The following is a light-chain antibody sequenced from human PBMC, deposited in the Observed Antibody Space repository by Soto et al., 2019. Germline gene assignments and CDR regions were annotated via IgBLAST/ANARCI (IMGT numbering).Light chain of an antibody. CDR3: CSYAGSYTYV. J-gene: IGLJ1*01. Sequence: QSALTQPASVSGSPGQSITISCTGASRAVGTYTLVSWYQQYPGKAPKLIIYEGSKRPSGVSNRLSASKTGRTASLTISGLQPEDEADYYCCSYAGSYTYVFGTGTKVTVL. V-gene: IGLV2-23*01. CDR2: EGS. CDR1: SRAVGTYTL.